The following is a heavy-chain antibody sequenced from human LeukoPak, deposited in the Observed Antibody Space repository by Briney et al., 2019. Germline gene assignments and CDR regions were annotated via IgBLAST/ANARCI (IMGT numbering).Heavy chain of an antibody. CDR3: ARDQGVVTPSDYYYGMDV. D-gene: IGHD4-23*01. CDR1: GFTFSSYS. Sequence: PGGSLRLSCAASGFTFSSYSMNWVRQAPGKGLEWVSSISSSSSYIYYADSVKGRFTISRDNAKNSLYLQMNSLRAEDTAVYYCARDQGVVTPSDYYYGMDVWGQGTTVTVSS. CDR2: ISSSSSYI. V-gene: IGHV3-21*01. J-gene: IGHJ6*02.